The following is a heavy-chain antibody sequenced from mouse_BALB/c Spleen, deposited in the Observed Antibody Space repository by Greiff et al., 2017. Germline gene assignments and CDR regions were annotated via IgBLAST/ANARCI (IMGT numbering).Heavy chain of an antibody. V-gene: IGHV1-62-3*01. CDR2: IDPNSGGT. J-gene: IGHJ4*01. D-gene: IGHD2-14*01. CDR3: TRGRYSMDY. CDR1: GFTFTSYW. Sequence: QVQLQQPGAELVKPGASVKLSCTASGFTFTSYWMHWVKQRPGQGLEWIGRIDPNSGGTKYNEKFKSKATMTVDKPKSTAYMQLSSRTSEDSADYYCTRGRYSMDYWGQGTSVTVSS.